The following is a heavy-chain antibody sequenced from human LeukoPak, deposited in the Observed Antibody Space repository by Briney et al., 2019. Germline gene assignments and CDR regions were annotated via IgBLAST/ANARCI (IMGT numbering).Heavy chain of an antibody. CDR1: RGSISSSSYY. V-gene: IGHV4-39*01. CDR2: IYYSGTT. D-gene: IGHD2-2*01. J-gene: IGHJ6*02. CDR3: ARLVPASTGDV. Sequence: SETLSLTCTVSRGSISSSSYYWGWIRQPPGKGLEWIGNIYYSGTTSYNPSLKSRVTISVDTSKNQFSLKLTSVIVSDTAVYYCARLVPASTGDVWGQGTTVTVSS.